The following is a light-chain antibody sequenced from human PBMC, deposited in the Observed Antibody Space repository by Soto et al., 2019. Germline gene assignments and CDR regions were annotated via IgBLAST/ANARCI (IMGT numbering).Light chain of an antibody. CDR3: QQYNNWPPWT. CDR2: GVS. CDR1: QSVSSN. Sequence: EIVMTQSPATLSVSPGERATLSCRASQSVSSNLAWYQQKPGQAPRLLIYGVSTRATGIPSRFSGSGSGTEFTLTISSLLSEDFAVYYCQQYNNWPPWTFGQGTKVEIK. V-gene: IGKV3-15*01. J-gene: IGKJ1*01.